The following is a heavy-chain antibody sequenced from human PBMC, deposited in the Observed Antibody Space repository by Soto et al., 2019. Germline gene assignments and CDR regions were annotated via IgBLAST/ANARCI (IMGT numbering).Heavy chain of an antibody. V-gene: IGHV1-46*03. D-gene: IGHD6-19*01. Sequence: ASVKVSCKASGYTLSSYYIHWVRQAPGQGLEWMGIINPSGGSTTYAQKFQGRVAMTRDTSTNTVYMELSSLTSEDTAVYYCARASVSGRRFDYWGERTLVTVSS. CDR2: INPSGGST. CDR3: ARASVSGRRFDY. J-gene: IGHJ4*02. CDR1: GYTLSSYY.